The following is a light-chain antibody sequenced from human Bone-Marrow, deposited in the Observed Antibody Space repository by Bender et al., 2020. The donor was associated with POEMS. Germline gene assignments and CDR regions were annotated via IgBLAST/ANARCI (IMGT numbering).Light chain of an antibody. Sequence: QSVLTQPPSVSTAPGQKVTISCSGSSSNIGKNYVSWYQQLPGTAPKLLIYENNKRPSGIPDRFSGSKSGTSATLGITGLQTGDEADYYCGTWDTSLRAKVFGGGTKVTVL. CDR2: ENN. V-gene: IGLV1-51*02. CDR1: SSNIGKNY. CDR3: GTWDTSLRAKV. J-gene: IGLJ3*02.